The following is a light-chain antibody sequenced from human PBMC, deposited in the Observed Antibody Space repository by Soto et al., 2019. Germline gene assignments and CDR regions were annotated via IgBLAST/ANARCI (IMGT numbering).Light chain of an antibody. CDR3: QQYGRTSWT. Sequence: EIVLTQAPGTLSLSPGEGATLSCRASQSVSTNFFAWYQQKPGQAPRLLIYGASTRATGIPDRFSGSGSGTDFTLTISRLEPEDFAVYYWQQYGRTSWTFGQGTKV. CDR2: GAS. J-gene: IGKJ1*01. V-gene: IGKV3-20*01. CDR1: QSVSTNF.